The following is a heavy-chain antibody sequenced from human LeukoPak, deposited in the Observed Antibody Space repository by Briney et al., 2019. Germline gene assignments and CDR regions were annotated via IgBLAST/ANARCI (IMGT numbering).Heavy chain of an antibody. D-gene: IGHD6-19*01. CDR2: IFYSGST. Sequence: PSETLSLTCTVSGGSISSSNYYWGWIRQPPGKGLEWIGSIFYSGSTYYNPSLESRVTMSVDTSKNQFSLKLSSVTAADTAVYYCARDSSFKAVAGSSYYFDYWGQGTLVTVSS. V-gene: IGHV4-39*07. CDR1: GGSISSSNYY. CDR3: ARDSSFKAVAGSSYYFDY. J-gene: IGHJ4*02.